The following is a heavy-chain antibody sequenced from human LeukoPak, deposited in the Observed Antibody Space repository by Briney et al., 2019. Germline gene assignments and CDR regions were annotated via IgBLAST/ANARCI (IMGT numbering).Heavy chain of an antibody. CDR2: ISAYNSNT. CDR1: GYTFTSYG. CDR3: AREDFAYYYYMDV. D-gene: IGHD3-3*01. Sequence: ASVKVSCKASGYTFTSYGISWVRQAPGQGLEWMGWISAYNSNTNYAQKLQGRVTMTTDTSTSTAYMELRSLRSDDTAVYYCAREDFAYYYYMDVWGKGTTVAVSS. J-gene: IGHJ6*03. V-gene: IGHV1-18*01.